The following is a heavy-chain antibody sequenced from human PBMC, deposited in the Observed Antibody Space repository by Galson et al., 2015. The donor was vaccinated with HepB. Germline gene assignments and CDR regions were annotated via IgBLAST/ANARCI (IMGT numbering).Heavy chain of an antibody. CDR1: GFTFSHYP. J-gene: IGHJ4*02. V-gene: IGHV3-30*01. D-gene: IGHD3-16*01. CDR2: ISSDGDNK. CDR3: ATGGRDEELDH. Sequence: SLRLSCAVSGFTFSHYPMRWVRQPPGKGLEWVTFISSDGDNKTYADSVQGRFTISRDDSKNTLYLQMKSLRPDDTALYYCATGGRDEELDHWGQGTLVTVSS.